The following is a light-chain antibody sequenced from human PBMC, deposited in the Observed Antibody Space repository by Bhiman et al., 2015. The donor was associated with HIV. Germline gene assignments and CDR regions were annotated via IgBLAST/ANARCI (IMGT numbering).Light chain of an antibody. V-gene: IGLV2-8*01. Sequence: QSALTQPPSASGSPGQSVTISCTGSSSDIGAYNYVSWYHQPPGKAPTLKIYEVNKRPSGVPDRFSASKSGTSASLAITGLQAEDEADYYCHSYDTSLSGYVFGTGTKVTTL. CDR2: EVN. CDR3: HSYDTSLSGYV. CDR1: SSDIGAYNY. J-gene: IGLJ1*01.